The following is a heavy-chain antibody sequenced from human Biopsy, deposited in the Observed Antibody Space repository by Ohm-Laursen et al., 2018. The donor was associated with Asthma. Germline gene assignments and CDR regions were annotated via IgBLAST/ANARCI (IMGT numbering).Heavy chain of an antibody. Sequence: SSVKVFCKSLGGTFNTYVIGWVRQAPGQGLGWMGGINSVFGTTTYPQKFQDRVAITADDSTSTVYMELSSLRSEDTAVYYCARKAGSCISRTCYSLDFWGQGTLVTVSS. V-gene: IGHV1-69*01. CDR2: INSVFGTT. D-gene: IGHD2-2*01. J-gene: IGHJ4*02. CDR1: GGTFNTYV. CDR3: ARKAGSCISRTCYSLDF.